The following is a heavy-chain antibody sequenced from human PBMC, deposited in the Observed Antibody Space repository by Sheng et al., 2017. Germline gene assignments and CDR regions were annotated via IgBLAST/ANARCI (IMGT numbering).Heavy chain of an antibody. CDR2: ISADGKSR. J-gene: IGHJ3*02. Sequence: QEYLVESGEAWSSLGGPVRLSCVVFGFTNHMHWVRQAPGKGLEWVAAISADGKSRYYADSVEGRFTISRDNSKSTIFLHVDSLTAEDTAVYYCVRERYSSGKCGTFDIWGQGTTVTVSS. D-gene: IGHD6-19*01. V-gene: IGHV3-30*03. CDR1: GFTNH. CDR3: VRERYSSGKCGTFDI.